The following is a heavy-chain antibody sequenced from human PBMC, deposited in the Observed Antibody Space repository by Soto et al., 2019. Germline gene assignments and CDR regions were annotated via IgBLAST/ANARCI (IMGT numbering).Heavy chain of an antibody. Sequence: SETLSLTCTVSGGSIYSDEYYWTWVRQPPGKGLEWIGYIYYIGRTSYNPSLKSRLTISLDTSKNQFSLELTSVSAADTAVYYCARGRSNSPDYFDSWGRGTLVTVSS. CDR3: ARGRSNSPDYFDS. D-gene: IGHD6-6*01. J-gene: IGHJ4*02. CDR2: IYYIGRT. V-gene: IGHV4-30-4*08. CDR1: GGSIYSDEYY.